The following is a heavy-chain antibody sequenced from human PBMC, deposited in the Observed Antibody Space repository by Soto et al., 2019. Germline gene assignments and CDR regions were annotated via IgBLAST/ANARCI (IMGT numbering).Heavy chain of an antibody. CDR1: GFTFSSYV. Sequence: GGSLRLSCAASGFTFSSYVMHWVRQAPGKGLEWVAVISYDGSNKYYADSVKGRFTISRDNSKNTLYLQMNSLRAEDTAVYYCARDVGRAALLFGMDVWGQGTTVTVSS. V-gene: IGHV3-30-3*01. CDR2: ISYDGSNK. D-gene: IGHD6-6*01. CDR3: ARDVGRAALLFGMDV. J-gene: IGHJ6*02.